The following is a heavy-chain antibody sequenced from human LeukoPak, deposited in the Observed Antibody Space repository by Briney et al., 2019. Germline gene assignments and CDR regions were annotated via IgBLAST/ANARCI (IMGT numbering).Heavy chain of an antibody. D-gene: IGHD3-9*01. J-gene: IGHJ6*02. CDR1: GFTFSSFA. Sequence: PGGSLRLSCAASGFTFSSFAMSWVRQAPGKGLEWVSTISSSGSGTYYADSVKGRFTISRDNSNNALFLQMNSLRAEDTAVYYCAKDLIDSTYYYGMDVWGQGTTVTVSS. V-gene: IGHV3-23*01. CDR3: AKDLIDSTYYYGMDV. CDR2: ISSSGSGT.